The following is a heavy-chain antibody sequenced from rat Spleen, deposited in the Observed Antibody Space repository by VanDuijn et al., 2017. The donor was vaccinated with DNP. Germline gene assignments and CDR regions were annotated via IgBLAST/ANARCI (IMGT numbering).Heavy chain of an antibody. CDR3: ARQSAIYYYGYVPTFFDY. J-gene: IGHJ2*01. Sequence: EVQLVESGGGLVQPGNSLKLSCAASGFTFSDYAMAWVRQSPKKGLEWVAAIFYDDSRTYYRDSVKGRFTISRDNAKSTLYLQMNRLRSEDTATYYCARQSAIYYYGYVPTFFDYWGQGVMVAVSS. V-gene: IGHV5-17*01. D-gene: IGHD1-12*01. CDR2: IFYDDSRT. CDR1: GFTFSDYA.